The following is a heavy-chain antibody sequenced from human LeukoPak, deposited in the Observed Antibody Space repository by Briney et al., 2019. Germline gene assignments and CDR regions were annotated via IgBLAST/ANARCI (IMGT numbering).Heavy chain of an antibody. V-gene: IGHV4-39*01. Sequence: KPSETPSLTCTVSGGSISSSSYYWGWIRQPPGKWLEWIGSIYYSGSTYYNPSLKSRVTISVDTSKNQFSLKLSSVTAADTAVYYCASMGSIAVAGDWGQGTLVTVSS. CDR1: GGSISSSSYY. CDR2: IYYSGST. D-gene: IGHD6-19*01. CDR3: ASMGSIAVAGD. J-gene: IGHJ4*02.